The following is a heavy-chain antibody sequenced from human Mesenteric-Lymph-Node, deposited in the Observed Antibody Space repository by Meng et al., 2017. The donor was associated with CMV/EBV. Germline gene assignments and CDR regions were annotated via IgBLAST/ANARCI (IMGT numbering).Heavy chain of an antibody. V-gene: IGHV3-66*02. J-gene: IGHJ3*02. Sequence: GESLKISCAASGFTVSSNYMNWVRQAPGKGLEWVSIIYSGGSTYYADSVKGRFTISRDNSENTLYLQMNSLRTEDTAVYYCARESDSSGYYPDGFDIWGQGTMVTVS. CDR1: GFTVSSNY. CDR2: IYSGGST. D-gene: IGHD3-22*01. CDR3: ARESDSSGYYPDGFDI.